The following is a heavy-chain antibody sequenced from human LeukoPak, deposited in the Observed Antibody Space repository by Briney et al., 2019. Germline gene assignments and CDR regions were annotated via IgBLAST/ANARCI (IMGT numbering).Heavy chain of an antibody. V-gene: IGHV4-4*07. CDR3: ARGGRIGYADY. J-gene: IGHJ4*02. CDR1: GGSISSYY. Sequence: SETLSPTCTVSGGSISSYYWSWIRQPAGKGLEWIGRIYTSGSTNYNPSLKSRVTISVDKSKNQLSLKLSSVTAADTAVYYCARGGRIGYADYRGQGTLVSVSS. D-gene: IGHD3-3*01. CDR2: IYTSGST.